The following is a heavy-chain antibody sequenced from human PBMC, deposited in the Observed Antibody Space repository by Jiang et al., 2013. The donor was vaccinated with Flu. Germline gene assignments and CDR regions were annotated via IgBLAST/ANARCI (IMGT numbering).Heavy chain of an antibody. Sequence: SGAEVKKPGASVKVSCKASGYTFTGYFIHWVRQAPGQGLEWMGRINPNSGNTNYAQKFQGRVTMTRDTSISTAYMELSRLTPDDTAVYYCARTVVTRPLGYYYYYGMDVWGQGTTVTVS. CDR2: INPNSGNT. J-gene: IGHJ6*02. V-gene: IGHV1-2*02. CDR1: GYTFTGYF. D-gene: IGHD4-23*01. CDR3: ARTVVTRPLGYYYYYGMDV.